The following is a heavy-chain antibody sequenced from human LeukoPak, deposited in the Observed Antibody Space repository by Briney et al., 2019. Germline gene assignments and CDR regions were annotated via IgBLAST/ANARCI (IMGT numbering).Heavy chain of an antibody. CDR1: GGSFSGYY. D-gene: IGHD3-22*01. Sequence: PSETLSLTCAVYGGSFSGYYWSWIRQPPGKGLEWIGEINHSGSTNYNPSLKSRVTISVDKSKNQFSLKLSSVTAEDTAVYYCARVSYYDSSGNRGAFDYWGQGTLVTVSS. V-gene: IGHV4-34*01. CDR3: ARVSYYDSSGNRGAFDY. J-gene: IGHJ4*02. CDR2: INHSGST.